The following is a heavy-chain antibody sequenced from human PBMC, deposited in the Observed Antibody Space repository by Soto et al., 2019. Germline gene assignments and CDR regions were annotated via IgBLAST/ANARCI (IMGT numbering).Heavy chain of an antibody. CDR1: GFTFSNAW. CDR2: IKSKTDGGTT. D-gene: IGHD5-18*01. J-gene: IGHJ4*02. V-gene: IGHV3-15*01. CDR3: TTERSWIQLWSFDY. Sequence: GGSLRLSCAASGFTFSNAWMSWVRQAPGKGLEWVGRIKSKTDGGTTDYAAPVKGRFTISRDDSKNTLYLQMNSLKTEDTAVYYCTTERSWIQLWSFDYWGQGTLVTV.